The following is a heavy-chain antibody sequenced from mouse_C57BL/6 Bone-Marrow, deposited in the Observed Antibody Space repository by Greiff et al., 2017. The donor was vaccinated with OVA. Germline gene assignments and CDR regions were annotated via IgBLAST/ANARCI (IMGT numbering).Heavy chain of an antibody. CDR1: GFTFSDYG. CDR3: AKRYCGRECFDV. Sequence: EVQVVESGGGLVKPGGSLKLSCAASGFTFSDYGMHWVRQAPEKGLEWVAYISSGSSTIYYADTVKGRFTISRDNAKNTLFLQMTSLRSEDTAMYNCAKRYCGRECFDVWGTGTTVTVSS. CDR2: ISSGSSTI. D-gene: IGHD1-1*01. J-gene: IGHJ1*03. V-gene: IGHV5-17*01.